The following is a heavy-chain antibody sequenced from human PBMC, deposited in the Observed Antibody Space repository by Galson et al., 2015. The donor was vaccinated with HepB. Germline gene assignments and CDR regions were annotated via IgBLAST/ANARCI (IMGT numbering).Heavy chain of an antibody. CDR2: ISGSGGST. V-gene: IGHV3-23*01. J-gene: IGHJ4*02. Sequence: SLRLSCAASGFTFSSYSMNWVRLAPGKGLEWVSAISGSGGSTYYADSVKGRFTISRDNSKNTLYLQMNSLRAEDTAVYYCAKVPYCSGGSCRGRYYFDYWGQGTLVTVSS. CDR1: GFTFSSYS. D-gene: IGHD2-15*01. CDR3: AKVPYCSGGSCRGRYYFDY.